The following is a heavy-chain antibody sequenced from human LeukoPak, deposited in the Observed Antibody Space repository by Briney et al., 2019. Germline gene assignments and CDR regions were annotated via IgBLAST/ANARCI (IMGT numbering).Heavy chain of an antibody. CDR1: GGTFSSYA. D-gene: IGHD5-24*01. CDR3: ARHNGRTTIFTPELDF. CDR2: INPNSGGT. Sequence: ASVKVSCKASGGTFSSYAISWVRQAPGQGLEYMGWINPNSGGTNYAQKFQGRVTMTRDTSTSTAYIDLNRLRSDDTAVYYCARHNGRTTIFTPELDFWGQGTLVTVSS. V-gene: IGHV1-2*02. J-gene: IGHJ4*02.